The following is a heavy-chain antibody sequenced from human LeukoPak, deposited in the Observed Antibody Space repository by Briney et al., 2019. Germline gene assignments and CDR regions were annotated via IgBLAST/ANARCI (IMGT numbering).Heavy chain of an antibody. V-gene: IGHV1-69*04. CDR1: GGTFSSYA. D-gene: IGHD3-22*01. J-gene: IGHJ4*02. CDR2: IIPILGIA. CDR3: AGSFYDSSGYYYNYFDY. Sequence: GASVKVSCKASGGTFSSYAISWVRQAPGQGLEWMGRIIPILGIANYAQKFQGRVTITADKSMSTAYMELSSLRSEDTAVYYCAGSFYDSSGYYYNYFDYWGQGTLVTVSS.